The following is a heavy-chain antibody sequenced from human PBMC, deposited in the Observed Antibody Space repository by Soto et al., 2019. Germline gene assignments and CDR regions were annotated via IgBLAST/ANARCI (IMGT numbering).Heavy chain of an antibody. CDR2: ISYDGSNK. Sequence: QVQLVESGGGVVQPGRSLRLSCAASGFTFSSYAMHWVRQAPGKGLEWVAVISYDGSNKYYADSVKGRFTISRDNSKNTLYLQMNSLRAEDTAVYYCAREWVVVVADTLDYYGMDVWGQGTTVTVSS. V-gene: IGHV3-30-3*01. J-gene: IGHJ6*02. D-gene: IGHD2-15*01. CDR1: GFTFSSYA. CDR3: AREWVVVVADTLDYYGMDV.